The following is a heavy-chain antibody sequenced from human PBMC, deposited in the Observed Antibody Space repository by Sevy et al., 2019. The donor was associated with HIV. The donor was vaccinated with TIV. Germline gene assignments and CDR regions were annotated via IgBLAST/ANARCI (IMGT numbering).Heavy chain of an antibody. CDR1: GFTFSTYA. D-gene: IGHD6-19*01. Sequence: GGSLRLSCAVSGFTFSTYAMHWVRQAPGKGLECVAIVSSDGSEINYADSVKGRFTISRDNAKNSLYLQMNSLRAEDTAVYYCARDRTVAVAGTSDYYYYYMDVWGKGTTVTVSS. V-gene: IGHV3-30-3*01. CDR3: ARDRTVAVAGTSDYYYYYMDV. CDR2: VSSDGSEI. J-gene: IGHJ6*03.